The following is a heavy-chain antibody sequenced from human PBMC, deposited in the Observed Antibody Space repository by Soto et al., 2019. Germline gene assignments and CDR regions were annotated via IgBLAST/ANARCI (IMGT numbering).Heavy chain of an antibody. CDR3: ASNYCSGGSCYSRPPDY. D-gene: IGHD2-15*01. CDR2: IYYSGST. CDR1: GGSISSYY. Sequence: SETLSLTCTVSGGSISSYYWSWIRQPPGKGLEWIGYIYYSGSTNYNPSLKSRVTISVDTSKNQFSLKLSSVTAADTAVYYCASNYCSGGSCYSRPPDYWGQGTLVTVSS. J-gene: IGHJ4*02. V-gene: IGHV4-59*08.